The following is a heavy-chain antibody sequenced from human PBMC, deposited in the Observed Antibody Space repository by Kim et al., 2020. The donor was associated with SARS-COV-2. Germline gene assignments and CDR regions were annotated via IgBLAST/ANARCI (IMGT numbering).Heavy chain of an antibody. J-gene: IGHJ4*02. V-gene: IGHV3-7*03. Sequence: YYVDSVKGRFTISRDNAKNSLYLQMNSLRAEDTAVYYCARLFSAAVSFDYWGQGTLVTVSS. CDR3: ARLFSAAVSFDY. D-gene: IGHD6-13*01.